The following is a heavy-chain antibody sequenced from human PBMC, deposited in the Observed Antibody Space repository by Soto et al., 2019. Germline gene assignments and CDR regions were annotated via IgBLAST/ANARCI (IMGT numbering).Heavy chain of an antibody. J-gene: IGHJ6*02. CDR3: ARDLGCSSTSCYPYGMDV. D-gene: IGHD2-2*01. Sequence: PSETLSLTCTVSGDSISSSSYYWGWIRQPPGKGLEWIGNIYYSGSTNYNPSLKSRVTISVDTSKNQFSLKLSSVTAADTAVYYCARDLGCSSTSCYPYGMDVWGQGTTVTVSS. V-gene: IGHV4-39*07. CDR2: IYYSGST. CDR1: GDSISSSSYY.